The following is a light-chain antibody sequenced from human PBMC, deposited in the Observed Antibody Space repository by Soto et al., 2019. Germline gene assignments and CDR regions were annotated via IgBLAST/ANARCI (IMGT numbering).Light chain of an antibody. J-gene: IGLJ2*01. V-gene: IGLV1-44*01. CDR3: AAWDDSLNGVV. CDR2: SNT. Sequence: QAVVTQPPSASGTPGQTIAISCSGGSSNIGSHTVNWYQQLPGTAPRLLIYSNTQRPSGVPDRFSGSKSGTSASLAISGLQSEYEGVYYCAAWDDSLNGVVFGGGTKVTVL. CDR1: SSNIGSHT.